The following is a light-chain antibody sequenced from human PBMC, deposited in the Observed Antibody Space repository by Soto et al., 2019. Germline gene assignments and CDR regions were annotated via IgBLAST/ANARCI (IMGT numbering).Light chain of an antibody. CDR2: ANN. CDR1: SSNIGSHS. V-gene: IGLV1-47*01. Sequence: QSVLTQPPSASGTPGQRVTISCSGSSSNIGSHSVYWYQQLPGTAPKLLIYANNQRPSGVPDRFSGSKSGTSASLAISGLRSEDEADYYCAAWDDSLSGLVIFGGGTQLTVL. CDR3: AAWDDSLSGLVI. J-gene: IGLJ2*01.